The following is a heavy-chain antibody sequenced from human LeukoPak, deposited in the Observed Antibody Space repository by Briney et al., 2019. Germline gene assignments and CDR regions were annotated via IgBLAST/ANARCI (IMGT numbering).Heavy chain of an antibody. D-gene: IGHD1-1*01. CDR2: SWSSGMM. J-gene: IGHJ4*02. V-gene: IGHV3-9*01. CDR1: GFTFDDYA. Sequence: GGSLRLSCAASGFTFDDYAMHWVRQVPGKGLKWVSGSWSSGMMGYADSVEGRFSISRDNAKNSLYLQMNSLRTEDTAFYYCARCTTTGRALDFWGQGTLVTVSS. CDR3: ARCTTTGRALDF.